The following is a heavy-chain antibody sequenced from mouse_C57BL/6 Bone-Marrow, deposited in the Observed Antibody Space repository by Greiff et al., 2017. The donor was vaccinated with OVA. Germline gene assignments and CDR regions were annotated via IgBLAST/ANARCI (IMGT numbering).Heavy chain of an antibody. CDR1: GFTFSSYA. Sequence: EVMLVESGEGLVKPGGSLKLSCAASGFTFSSYAMSWVRQTPEKRLEWVAYISSGGDYTYYAATVKGRFTSSRDKARNTRYLQMSSQKSEDTAMYECTRDGYYAMDDWGKGTSVTVAS. V-gene: IGHV5-9-1*02. CDR3: TRDGYYAMDD. CDR2: ISSGGDYT. D-gene: IGHD2-3*01. J-gene: IGHJ4*01.